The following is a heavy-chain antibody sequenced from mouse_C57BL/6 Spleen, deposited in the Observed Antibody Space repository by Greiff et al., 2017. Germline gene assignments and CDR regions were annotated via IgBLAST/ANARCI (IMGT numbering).Heavy chain of an antibody. D-gene: IGHD2-2*01. CDR1: GFNIKDYY. CDR2: IDPEDGET. CDR3: APKGEHGYDGDYFDY. Sequence: VQLQQSGAELVKPGVSVKLSCTASGFNIKDYYMHWVKQRTEQGLEWIGRIDPEDGETKYAPNFQGKATITADTSSNTAYQQVSSLTSEYTAGYFCAPKGEHGYDGDYFDYWGQGTTLTVSS. J-gene: IGHJ2*01. V-gene: IGHV14-2*01.